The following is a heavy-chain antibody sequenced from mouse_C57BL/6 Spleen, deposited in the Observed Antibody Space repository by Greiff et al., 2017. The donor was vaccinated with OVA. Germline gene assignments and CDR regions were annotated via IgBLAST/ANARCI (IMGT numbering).Heavy chain of an antibody. CDR2: IYPRSGNT. CDR1: GYTFTSYG. J-gene: IGHJ2*01. D-gene: IGHD2-3*01. V-gene: IGHV1-81*01. Sequence: QVQLQQSGAELARPGASVKLSCKASGYTFTSYGISWVKQRTGQGLEWIGEIYPRSGNTYYNEKFKGKATLTADKSSSTAYMELRSLTSEDSAVYFCARSLYDGYPPHYFDYGGQGTTLTVSS. CDR3: ARSLYDGYPPHYFDY.